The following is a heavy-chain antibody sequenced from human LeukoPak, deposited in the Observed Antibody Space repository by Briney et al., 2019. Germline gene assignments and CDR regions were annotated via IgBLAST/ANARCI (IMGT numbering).Heavy chain of an antibody. CDR1: GFTFSSYA. CDR2: ISGSGGST. V-gene: IGHV3-23*01. CDR3: AKGYYDYAWGSYYFDY. Sequence: GGSPRLSCAASGFTFSSYAMSWVRQAPGKGLEWVSAISGSGGSTYYADSVKGRFTISRDNSRDTLYLQMNSLRAEDTAVYYCAKGYYDYAWGSYYFDYWGQGTLVTVSS. J-gene: IGHJ4*02. D-gene: IGHD3-16*01.